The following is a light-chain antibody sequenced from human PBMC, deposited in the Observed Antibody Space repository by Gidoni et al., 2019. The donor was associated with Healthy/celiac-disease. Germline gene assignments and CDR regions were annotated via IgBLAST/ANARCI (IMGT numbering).Light chain of an antibody. CDR1: QSVSSY. J-gene: IGKJ4*01. V-gene: IGKV3-11*01. CDR3: QQRSNWRST. CDR2: DAS. Sequence: EIVLTQSPATLSLSPGESATLSCRASQSVSSYLAWYQQKPGQAPRLLIYDASNRATGIPARFSGSGSGTDFTLTISSLEPEDFAVYYCQQRSNWRSTFGGGTKVEIK.